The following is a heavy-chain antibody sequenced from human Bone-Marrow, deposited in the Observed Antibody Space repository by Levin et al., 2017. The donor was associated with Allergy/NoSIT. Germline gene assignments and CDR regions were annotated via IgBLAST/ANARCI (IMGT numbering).Heavy chain of an antibody. V-gene: IGHV2-26*01. D-gene: IGHD4-11*01. CDR1: GFSLSNARMG. CDR2: IFSNDEK. J-gene: IGHJ4*02. Sequence: VSGPTLVKPTETLTLTCTVSGFSLSNARMGVSWIRQPPGKALEWLAHIFSNDEKSYSTSLKSRLTISKDTSKSQVVLTMTNMDPVDTATYYCARIMVRNAYSNYGLGLFDYWGQGTLVTVSS. CDR3: ARIMVRNAYSNYGLGLFDY.